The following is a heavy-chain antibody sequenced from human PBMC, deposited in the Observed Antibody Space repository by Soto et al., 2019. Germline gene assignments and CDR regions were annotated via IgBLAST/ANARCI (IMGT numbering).Heavy chain of an antibody. J-gene: IGHJ4*02. CDR3: ARQSTGSSVEIDY. CDR2: IHYSGST. Sequence: SVTLSLTCTVSGGSISGSSFYWGWIRQPPGKGLESIATIHYSGSTYYNPSLKSRVTISVDTSKNQFSLKLTSVTAADTAVYYCARQSTGSSVEIDYWAQGTLVTVS. CDR1: GGSISGSSFY. V-gene: IGHV4-39*01. D-gene: IGHD2-2*01.